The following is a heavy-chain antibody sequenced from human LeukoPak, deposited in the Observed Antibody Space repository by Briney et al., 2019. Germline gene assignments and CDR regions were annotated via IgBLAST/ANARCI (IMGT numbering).Heavy chain of an antibody. V-gene: IGHV3-30*04. CDR2: ISYDGRNK. D-gene: IGHD2-21*01. J-gene: IGHJ4*02. CDR1: GFTFSSYV. Sequence: GGSLRLSCAVSGFTFSSYVMHWVRQAPGKGLELVAVISYDGRNKYYADSVKGRFTISRDNSKNTLYLQMNSLRAEDTAVYYCARDKLWSEGYYFDYWGQGTLVTVSS. CDR3: ARDKLWSEGYYFDY.